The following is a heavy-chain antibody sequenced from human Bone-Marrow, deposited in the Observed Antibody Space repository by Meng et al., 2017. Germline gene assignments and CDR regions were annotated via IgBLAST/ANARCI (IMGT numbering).Heavy chain of an antibody. J-gene: IGHJ3*02. Sequence: SGPTLVKPTETLTLTCTVPGFSLSNARMGVSWIRQPPGKALEWLAHIFSNDEKSYSTSLKSRLTISKDTSKNQVVLTMTNMDPVDTATYYCARAKWELDAFDIWGQGTMVTVSS. V-gene: IGHV2-26*01. CDR3: ARAKWELDAFDI. D-gene: IGHD1-26*01. CDR1: GFSLSNARMG. CDR2: IFSNDEK.